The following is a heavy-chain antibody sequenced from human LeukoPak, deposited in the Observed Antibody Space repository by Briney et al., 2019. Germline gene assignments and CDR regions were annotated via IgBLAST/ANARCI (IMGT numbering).Heavy chain of an antibody. CDR2: IYYSGST. D-gene: IGHD3-10*01. CDR3: ARQEHYGSGSSNYYYGMDV. CDR1: GGSISSYY. Sequence: SETLSLTCTVSGGSISSYYWSWIRQPPGKGLEWMGYIYYSGSTNYNHCLKSRVTISVDTSKNQFSLKLSSVTAADTAVYYCARQEHYGSGSSNYYYGMDVWGQGTTVTVSS. J-gene: IGHJ6*02. V-gene: IGHV4-59*08.